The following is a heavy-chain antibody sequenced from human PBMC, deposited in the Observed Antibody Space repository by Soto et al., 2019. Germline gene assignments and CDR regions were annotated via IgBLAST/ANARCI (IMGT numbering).Heavy chain of an antibody. CDR1: GYSFTSYW. CDR2: IYPGDSDT. CDR3: ARDRNDLSTGYSAIGGFDP. Sequence: GESLKISCKGSGYSFTSYWIGWVRQMPGKGLEWMGIIYPGDSDTRYSPSFQGQVTISADKSISTAYLQWSSLKASDTAMYYCARDRNDLSTGYSAIGGFDPWGQGTQVTVSS. V-gene: IGHV5-51*01. D-gene: IGHD3-9*01. J-gene: IGHJ5*02.